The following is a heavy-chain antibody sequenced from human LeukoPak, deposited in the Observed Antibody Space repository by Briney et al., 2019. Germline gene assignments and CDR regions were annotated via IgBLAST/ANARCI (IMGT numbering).Heavy chain of an antibody. CDR2: ISSTSSPI. V-gene: IGHV3-48*02. J-gene: IGHJ4*02. D-gene: IGHD3-10*01. CDR1: GFTFSIYS. Sequence: GGSLRLSCAVSGFTFSIYSMNWVRQAPGKGLEWVSYISSTSSPIYYADSVKGRFTISRDNAKNSLYLQMNSLRDEDTAVYYCARDPGVIPSIWGQGTLVTVSS. CDR3: ARDPGVIPSI.